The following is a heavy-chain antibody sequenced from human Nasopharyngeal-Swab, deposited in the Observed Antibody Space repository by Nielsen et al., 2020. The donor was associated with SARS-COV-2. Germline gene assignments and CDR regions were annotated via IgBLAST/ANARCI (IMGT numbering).Heavy chain of an antibody. CDR1: GGSISSGGYY. CDR2: IYYSGST. D-gene: IGHD3-3*01. Sequence: SETLSLTCTVSGGSISSGGYYWSWIRQHPGKGLEWIGYIYYSGSTYHNPSLKSRVTISVDTSKNQFSLKLSSVTAADTAVYYCARAGDFWSGWSANYYMDVWGKGTTVTVSS. V-gene: IGHV4-31*03. CDR3: ARAGDFWSGWSANYYMDV. J-gene: IGHJ6*03.